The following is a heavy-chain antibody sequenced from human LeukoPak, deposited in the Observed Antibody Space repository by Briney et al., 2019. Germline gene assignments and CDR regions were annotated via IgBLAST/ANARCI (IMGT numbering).Heavy chain of an antibody. CDR1: GGSIRSYY. CDR3: ARGGPTVRALSSFDC. Sequence: SETLSLTCNVSGGSIRSYYWSWIRQSPGEGLQWIGYIYYSGTTNYNPSLESRVTISVDTSNNQFSLKLTSVTAADTAVYHCARGGPTVRALSSFDCWGQGTLVTVSS. D-gene: IGHD4-17*01. V-gene: IGHV4-59*01. J-gene: IGHJ4*02. CDR2: IYYSGTT.